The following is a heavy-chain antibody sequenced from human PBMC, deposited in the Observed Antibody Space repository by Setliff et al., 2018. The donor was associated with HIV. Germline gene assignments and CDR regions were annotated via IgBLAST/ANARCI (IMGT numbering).Heavy chain of an antibody. D-gene: IGHD7-27*01. CDR2: IYSDDYT. CDR1: GFNVNNKY. V-gene: IGHV3-66*01. CDR3: AKDRWGGKPYYFDY. Sequence: PGGSLRLSCAVSGFNVNNKYMAWVRQAPGRGLEWVSIIYSDDYTKYADSLKGRFTISRDTSKNTLYLQMNSLRAEDTAVYYCAKDRWGGKPYYFDYWGQGTLVTVSS. J-gene: IGHJ4*02.